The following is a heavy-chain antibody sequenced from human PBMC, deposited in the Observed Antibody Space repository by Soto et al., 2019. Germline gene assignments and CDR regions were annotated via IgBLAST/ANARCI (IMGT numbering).Heavy chain of an antibody. CDR2: IYWDDDK. CDR3: ERTPGGYDILNGYYYYYGMDV. J-gene: IGHJ6*02. V-gene: IGHV2-5*02. D-gene: IGHD3-9*01. CDR1: GFSLSTSGVG. Sequence: ESGPTLVNPTQTLTLTCTFSGFSLSTSGVGVGWIRQPPGKALEWLALIYWDDDKRYSPSLKSRLTITKDTSKNQVVLTMTNMDPVDTATHYCERTPGGYDILNGYYYYYGMDVCGQGTTVPVSS.